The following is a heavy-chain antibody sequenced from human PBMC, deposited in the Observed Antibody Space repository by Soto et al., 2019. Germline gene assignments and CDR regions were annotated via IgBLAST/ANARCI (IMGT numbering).Heavy chain of an antibody. Sequence: QVQLVESGGGVVQPGKSLRLSCAGSGFTFSSYGMDWVRQAPGKGLEWVAVISYDGSNKYYADSVKGRFTISRDNSKNTLYLKMGGLGVGDSAVYYCAKDRMGAGVRGYFDYWGQGTLVPVSS. CDR3: AKDRMGAGVRGYFDY. CDR2: ISYDGSNK. D-gene: IGHD3-10*01. CDR1: GFTFSSYG. V-gene: IGHV3-30*18. J-gene: IGHJ4*02.